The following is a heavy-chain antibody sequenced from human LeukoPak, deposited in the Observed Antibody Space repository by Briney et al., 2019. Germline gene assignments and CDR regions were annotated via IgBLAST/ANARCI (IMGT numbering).Heavy chain of an antibody. Sequence: PGRSLRLSCAASGFTFSSYAMHWVRQAPGKGLEWVAVISYDGSNKYYADSVKGRFTISRDNSKNTLYLQMNSLRAEDTAVYYCAREVQGYYYYGMDVWGQGTTVTVSS. CDR3: AREVQGYYYYGMDV. CDR1: GFTFSSYA. V-gene: IGHV3-30-3*01. CDR2: ISYDGSNK. J-gene: IGHJ6*02.